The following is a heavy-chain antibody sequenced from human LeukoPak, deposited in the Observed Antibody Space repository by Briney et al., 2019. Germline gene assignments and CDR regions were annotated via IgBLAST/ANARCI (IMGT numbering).Heavy chain of an antibody. CDR2: IYYSGST. D-gene: IGHD3-3*01. Sequence: SETLSLTCTVSGGSISSYYWSWIRQPPGKGLEWIGYIYYSGSTNYNPSLKSRVTISVDTSKNQFSLKLSSVTAADTAVYYCARDFHYDFWSDNHGWFDPWGQGTLVTVSS. CDR3: ARDFHYDFWSDNHGWFDP. CDR1: GGSISSYY. J-gene: IGHJ5*02. V-gene: IGHV4-59*12.